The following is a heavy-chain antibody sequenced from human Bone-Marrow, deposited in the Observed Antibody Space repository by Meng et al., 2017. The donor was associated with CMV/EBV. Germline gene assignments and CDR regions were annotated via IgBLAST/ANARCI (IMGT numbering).Heavy chain of an antibody. CDR3: ARFGLLVFYDILTGYSYGMDV. J-gene: IGHJ6*02. V-gene: IGHV3-48*03. Sequence: GGSRRLSCAASGFTFSSYEMNWVRQAPGKGLEWVSYISSSGSTIYYADSVKGRFTISRDNAKNSLYLQMNSLRAEDTAVYYCARFGLLVFYDILTGYSYGMDVWGQGTTVTVSS. CDR2: ISSSGSTI. CDR1: GFTFSSYE. D-gene: IGHD3-9*01.